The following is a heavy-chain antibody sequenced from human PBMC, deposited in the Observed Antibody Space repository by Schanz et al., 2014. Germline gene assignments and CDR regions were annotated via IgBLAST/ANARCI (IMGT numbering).Heavy chain of an antibody. D-gene: IGHD3-16*01. V-gene: IGHV1-69*08. CDR1: VDTFSRDG. CDR3: ARDQDYVN. J-gene: IGHJ4*02. Sequence: SGAEVNKPGSSVRVSCKASVDTFSRDGISWVRQAPGQGLEWMGRIIPIFGRTNYAQKCQGRVKINADRFTNTAYVELSRLRSEDMAVYYCARDQDYVNWGKG. CDR2: IIPIFGRT.